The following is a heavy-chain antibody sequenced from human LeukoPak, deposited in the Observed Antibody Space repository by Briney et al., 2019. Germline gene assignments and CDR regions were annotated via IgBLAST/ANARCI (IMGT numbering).Heavy chain of an antibody. CDR1: GVTFSSYS. CDR2: ISSSSSYI. D-gene: IGHD3-10*01. CDR3: ASVDYYGSGNYYNDVDY. V-gene: IGHV3-21*01. Sequence: GGSLRLSCAASGVTFSSYSMNWVRQAPGKGLEWVSSISSSSSYIYYADSVKGRFTISRDNAKNPLYLQMNSLRAEDTAVYYCASVDYYGSGNYYNDVDYWGQGTLVTVSS. J-gene: IGHJ4*02.